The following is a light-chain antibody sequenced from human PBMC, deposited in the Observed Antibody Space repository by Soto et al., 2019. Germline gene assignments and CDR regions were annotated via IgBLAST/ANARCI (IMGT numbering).Light chain of an antibody. CDR1: QSVSSN. CDR2: GAS. J-gene: IGKJ4*01. V-gene: IGKV3-15*01. Sequence: EIVMTQSPATLSVSPGERATLSCRASQSVSSNLAWYQQKPGQPPRLLIYGASTRATGLPDRFSGSRSGTEFTLTISSLQSEDFAVYYCQQYNNWPLTFGGGTKVEIK. CDR3: QQYNNWPLT.